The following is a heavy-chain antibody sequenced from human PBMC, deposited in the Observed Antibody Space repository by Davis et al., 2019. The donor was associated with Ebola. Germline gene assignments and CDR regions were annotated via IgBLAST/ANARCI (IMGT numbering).Heavy chain of an antibody. D-gene: IGHD5-18*01. J-gene: IGHJ4*02. V-gene: IGHV3-21*01. CDR1: GFTFSRFT. Sequence: GESLKISCAASGFTFSRFTMNWVRQAPGKGLEWVSSISPSSSSIYYADSVKGRFTISRDNSKNTLYLQMNSLRAEDTAVYYCARDGYSYGRGYFDYWGQGTLVTVSS. CDR2: ISPSSSSI. CDR3: ARDGYSYGRGYFDY.